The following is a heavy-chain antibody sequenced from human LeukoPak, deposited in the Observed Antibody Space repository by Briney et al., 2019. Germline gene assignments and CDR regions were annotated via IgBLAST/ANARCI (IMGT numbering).Heavy chain of an antibody. CDR2: INPSGGST. Sequence: GASVKVSFKASGYPFTSYYMHWVRQAPGQGLEWMGIINPSGGSTSYAQKFQGRVTMTRDTSTSTVYMELSSLRSEDTAVYYCARDAGIAVAGTHWFDPWGQGTLVTVSS. CDR3: ARDAGIAVAGTHWFDP. CDR1: GYPFTSYY. V-gene: IGHV1-46*01. D-gene: IGHD6-19*01. J-gene: IGHJ5*02.